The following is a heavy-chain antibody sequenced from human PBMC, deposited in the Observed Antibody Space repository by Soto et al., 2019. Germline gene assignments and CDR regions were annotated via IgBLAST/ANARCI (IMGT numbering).Heavy chain of an antibody. D-gene: IGHD2-15*01. V-gene: IGHV1-2*04. CDR3: ARASDCSGGSCYSRTDAFDI. Sequence: QVQLVQSGAEVKKPGASVKVSCKASGYTFTGYYMHWVRQAPGQGLEWMGWINPNSGGTNYAQKFKGWVTMTRDTSISTAYMELSRLRSDDTAVYYCARASDCSGGSCYSRTDAFDIWGQGTMVTVSS. CDR1: GYTFTGYY. CDR2: INPNSGGT. J-gene: IGHJ3*02.